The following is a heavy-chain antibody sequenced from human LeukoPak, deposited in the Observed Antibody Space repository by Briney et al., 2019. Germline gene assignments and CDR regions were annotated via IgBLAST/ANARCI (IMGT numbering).Heavy chain of an antibody. J-gene: IGHJ4*02. D-gene: IGHD3-9*01. CDR2: IIPIFGTA. CDR3: ARGSVECDILTGYRGYYYFDY. V-gene: IGHV1-69*06. Sequence: EASVKVSCKASGGTFSSYAISRVRQAPGQGLEWMGGIIPIFGTANYAQKFQGRVTITADKSTSTAYMELSSLRSEDTAVYYCARGSVECDILTGYRGYYYFDYWGQGTLVTVSS. CDR1: GGTFSSYA.